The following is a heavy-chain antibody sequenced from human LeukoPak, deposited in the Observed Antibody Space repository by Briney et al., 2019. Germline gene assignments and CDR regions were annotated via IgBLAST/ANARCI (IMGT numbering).Heavy chain of an antibody. CDR2: IYYSGST. D-gene: IGHD4-23*01. CDR3: ARDGNLWAFDI. V-gene: IGHV4-30-4*08. Sequence: SETLSLTCTVSGGSISSGGYYWSWIRQHPGKGLEWIGYIYYSGSTYYNPSLKSRVTISVDTSKNQFSLKLSSVTAADTAVYYCARDGNLWAFDIWGQGTMVTVSS. CDR1: GGSISSGGYY. J-gene: IGHJ3*02.